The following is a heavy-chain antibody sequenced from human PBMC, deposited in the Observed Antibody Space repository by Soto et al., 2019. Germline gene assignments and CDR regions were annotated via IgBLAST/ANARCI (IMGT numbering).Heavy chain of an antibody. J-gene: IGHJ5*01. Sequence: SETLSLTCTVSGVSIHNSHSSWAWIRQPPGKGLQFIASVYHNGGAHYNSSLKSRVTISVDTANNQVSLRMRSLTAADTAFYYCGRVVEGATRHTDPDSWGQGILVTVSS. CDR2: VYHNGGA. CDR1: GVSIHNSHSS. D-gene: IGHD2-21*01. CDR3: GRVVEGATRHTDPDS. V-gene: IGHV4-39*01.